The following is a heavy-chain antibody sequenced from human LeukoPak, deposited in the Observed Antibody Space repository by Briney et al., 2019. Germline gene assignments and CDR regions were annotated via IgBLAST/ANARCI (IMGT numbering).Heavy chain of an antibody. D-gene: IGHD6-19*01. J-gene: IGHJ4*02. V-gene: IGHV3-21*01. CDR2: ISSSSSYI. CDR3: ARDLGTKYSSGLPGY. CDR1: RFTFSSYS. Sequence: PGGSLRLSCAASRFTFSSYSMNWVRQAPGKGLEWVSSISSSSSYIYYADSVKGRFTISRDNAKNSLYLQMNSLRAEDTAVYYCARDLGTKYSSGLPGYWGQGTLVTVSS.